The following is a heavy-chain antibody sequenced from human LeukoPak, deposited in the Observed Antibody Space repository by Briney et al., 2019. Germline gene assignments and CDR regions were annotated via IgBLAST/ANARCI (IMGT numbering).Heavy chain of an antibody. CDR3: AKAGGAYYYDSSGYYVDYYYYYMDV. V-gene: IGHV3-43D*04. J-gene: IGHJ6*03. CDR1: GFTFDDYA. D-gene: IGHD3-22*01. Sequence: GGSLRLSCAASGFTFDDYAMHWVRQAPGKGLEWVSLISWDGGSTYYADSVKGRFTLSRDNSKNSLYLQMNSLRAEDTALYYCAKAGGAYYYDSSGYYVDYYYYYMDVWGKGTTVTVSS. CDR2: ISWDGGST.